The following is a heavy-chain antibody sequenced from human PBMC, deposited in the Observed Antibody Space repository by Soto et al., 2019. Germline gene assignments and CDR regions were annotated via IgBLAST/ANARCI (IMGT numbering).Heavy chain of an antibody. V-gene: IGHV3-30*18. CDR2: ISYDGSNK. Sequence: PGGSLRLSCAASGFTFSSYGMHWVRQAPGKGLEWVAVISYDGSNKYYADSVKGRFTISRDNSKNTLYLQMNSLRAEDTAVYYCAKDPPLTGEIDAFDIWGQGTMVTVSS. CDR3: AKDPPLTGEIDAFDI. D-gene: IGHD7-27*01. J-gene: IGHJ3*02. CDR1: GFTFSSYG.